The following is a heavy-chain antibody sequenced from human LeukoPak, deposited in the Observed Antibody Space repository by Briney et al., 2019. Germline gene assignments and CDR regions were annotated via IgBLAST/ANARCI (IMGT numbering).Heavy chain of an antibody. CDR1: GGSISSGGYY. J-gene: IGHJ3*02. CDR2: IYYSGST. CDR3: ARGDGSGSYILAFDI. D-gene: IGHD3-10*01. V-gene: IGHV4-31*03. Sequence: SETLSLTCTVSGGSISSGGYYWSWIRQHPGKGLEWIGYIYYSGSTYYNPSLKSRVTISVDTSKNQFSLKLSSVTAADTAVYYCARGDGSGSYILAFDIWGQGTMVTVSS.